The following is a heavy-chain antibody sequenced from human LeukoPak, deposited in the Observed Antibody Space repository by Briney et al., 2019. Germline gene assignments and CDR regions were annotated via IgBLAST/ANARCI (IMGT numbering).Heavy chain of an antibody. D-gene: IGHD3-22*01. CDR2: IYPGDSDT. V-gene: IGHV5-51*01. J-gene: IGHJ4*02. CDR1: GYSFTSYW. CDR3: ARALKGGGYSEYYFDY. Sequence: GESLKISCKGSGYSFTSYWIGWVRQMPGKGLEWMGIIYPGDSDTRYSPSFQGQVTISADRSISTAYLQWSSLKASDTAMYYCARALKGGGYSEYYFDYWGQGSLVTVSS.